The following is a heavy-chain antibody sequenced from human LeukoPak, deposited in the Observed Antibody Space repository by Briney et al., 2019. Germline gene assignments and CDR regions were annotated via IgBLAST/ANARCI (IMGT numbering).Heavy chain of an antibody. CDR1: GGSFSGYY. CDR3: ARVEGIAAAGPIGWFDP. CDR2: IYTSGST. D-gene: IGHD6-13*01. J-gene: IGHJ5*02. V-gene: IGHV4-59*10. Sequence: SETLSLTCAVYGGSFSGYYWSWIRQPPGKGLEWIGRIYTSGSTNYNPSLKSRVTISVDTSKNQFSLKLSSVTAADTAVYYCARVEGIAAAGPIGWFDPWGQGTLVTVSS.